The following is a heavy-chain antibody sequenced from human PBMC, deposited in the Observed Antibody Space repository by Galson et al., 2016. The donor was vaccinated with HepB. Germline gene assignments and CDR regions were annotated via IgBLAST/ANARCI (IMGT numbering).Heavy chain of an antibody. CDR2: LSGSGGST. D-gene: IGHD6-13*01. J-gene: IGHJ4*02. Sequence: SLRLSCAAAGFTFSSYAMSWVRQAPGKGLEWVSALSGSGGSTYYADSVKGRFTISRDNSKSTLYLQMSSLTAEDTAVYYCAKWSDAAATYWGQGALVTVSS. CDR3: AKWSDAAATY. CDR1: GFTFSSYA. V-gene: IGHV3-23*01.